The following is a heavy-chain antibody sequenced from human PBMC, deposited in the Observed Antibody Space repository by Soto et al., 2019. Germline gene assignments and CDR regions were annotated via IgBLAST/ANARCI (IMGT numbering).Heavy chain of an antibody. V-gene: IGHV3-23*01. CDR2: ISGSGGST. J-gene: IGHJ6*02. Sequence: EVQLLESGGGLVQPGGSLRLSCAASGFTFSSYAMSWVRQAPGKGLEWVSAISGSGGSTYYADSVKGRFTISRDNSKNTLYLQMNSLRAEDTAVYYCTKGHQPTYYYYGMDVWGQGTTVTVSS. CDR1: GFTFSSYA. CDR3: TKGHQPTYYYYGMDV.